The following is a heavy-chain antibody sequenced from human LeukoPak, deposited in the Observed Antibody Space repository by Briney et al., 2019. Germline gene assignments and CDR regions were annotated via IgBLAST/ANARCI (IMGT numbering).Heavy chain of an antibody. V-gene: IGHV3-48*03. D-gene: IGHD3-16*01. CDR3: ARLGGRRGFDY. J-gene: IGHJ4*02. CDR1: GFTFSSSE. Sequence: GGSLRLSCAASGFTFSSSEMNWVREAPGKGLEWVSYISSSGSAIYYADSVKGRFTISRDNAKNSLYLQMNSLRAEDTAVYYCARLGGRRGFDYWGQGTLVTVSS. CDR2: ISSSGSAI.